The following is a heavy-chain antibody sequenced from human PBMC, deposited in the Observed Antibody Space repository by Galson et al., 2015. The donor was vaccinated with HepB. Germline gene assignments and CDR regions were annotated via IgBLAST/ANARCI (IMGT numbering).Heavy chain of an antibody. J-gene: IGHJ4*02. CDR2: INHSGST. Sequence: ETLSLTCAVYGGSFSGYYWSWIRQPPGKGLEWIGEINHSGSTNYNPSLKSRVTISVDTSKNQFSLKLSSVTAADTAVYCCARGPRKTNFGVVTRYFDYWAREPWSPSPQ. CDR3: ARGPRKTNFGVVTRYFDY. D-gene: IGHD3-3*01. V-gene: IGHV4-34*01. CDR1: GGSFSGYY.